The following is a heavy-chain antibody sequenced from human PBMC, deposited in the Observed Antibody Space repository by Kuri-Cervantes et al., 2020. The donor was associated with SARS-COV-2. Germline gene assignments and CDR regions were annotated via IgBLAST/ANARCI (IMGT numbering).Heavy chain of an antibody. D-gene: IGHD3-22*01. CDR2: ISGSGGST. CDR1: GFTFSSYA. V-gene: IGHV3-23*01. CDR3: ASITMIVVEWNRRMDV. J-gene: IGHJ6*02. Sequence: GESLKISCVGSGFTFSSYAMSWVRQAPGKGLEWVSAISGSGGSTYYADSVKGRFTISRDNAKNSLYLQMNSLRDEDTAVYYCASITMIVVEWNRRMDVWGQGTTVTVSS.